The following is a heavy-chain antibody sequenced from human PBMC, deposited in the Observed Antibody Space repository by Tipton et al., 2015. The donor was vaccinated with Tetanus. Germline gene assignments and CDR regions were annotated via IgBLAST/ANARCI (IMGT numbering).Heavy chain of an antibody. J-gene: IGHJ4*02. D-gene: IGHD2-8*01. Sequence: QLVQSGGEVKKPGESLKISCKGSGYIFNNYWIGWVRQMPGKGLEWMGIIYPGDSDTRYSPSFQGQVTISVDKSISTAYLQRSSLRASDASMFFCARAHCSDGVCNFGYWGQGALVPVAS. V-gene: IGHV5-51*01. CDR1: GYIFNNYW. CDR3: ARAHCSDGVCNFGY. CDR2: IYPGDSDT.